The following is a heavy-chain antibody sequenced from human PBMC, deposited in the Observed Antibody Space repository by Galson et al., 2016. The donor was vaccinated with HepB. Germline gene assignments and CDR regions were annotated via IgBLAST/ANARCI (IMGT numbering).Heavy chain of an antibody. D-gene: IGHD3-16*01. Sequence: SLRLSCAASGFIVSSNYVTWVRQAPGQGLEWVSFTNAGGNTYYADSVKGRFTISRDISRNTLYLQMNSLRAEDTAVYYCARQLNALGAWFDPWGQGTLVTVSS. CDR2: TNAGGNT. CDR1: GFIVSSNY. CDR3: ARQLNALGAWFDP. J-gene: IGHJ5*02. V-gene: IGHV3-53*01.